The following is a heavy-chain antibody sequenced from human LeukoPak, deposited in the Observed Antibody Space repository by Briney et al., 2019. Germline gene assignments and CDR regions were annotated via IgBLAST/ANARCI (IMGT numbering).Heavy chain of an antibody. D-gene: IGHD3-22*01. V-gene: IGHV4-39*07. Sequence: SETLSLTCTVSGGSISSSSYYWGWIRQPPGKGLEWIGSIYYRGITYYNPSLKSRVTISVNTSKNQFSLKLSSVTAADTAVYYCARVVYDSSTYPKSYFDFWGQGTLVTVSS. CDR1: GGSISSSSYY. CDR3: ARVVYDSSTYPKSYFDF. J-gene: IGHJ4*02. CDR2: IYYRGIT.